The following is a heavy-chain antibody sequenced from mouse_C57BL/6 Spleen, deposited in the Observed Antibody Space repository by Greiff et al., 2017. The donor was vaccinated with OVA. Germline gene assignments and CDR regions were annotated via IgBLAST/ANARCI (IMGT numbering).Heavy chain of an antibody. CDR2: ISGGGGNT. D-gene: IGHD1-1*02. CDR1: GFPFSSYT. J-gene: IGHJ2*01. V-gene: IGHV5-9*01. Sequence: EVKLVESGGGLVKPGGSLKLSCAASGFPFSSYTMSWVRQTPEKRLEWVATISGGGGNTYYPDSVKGRFTISRDNAKNTLYLQMSSLRSEDTALYYCARLTTGVDFDYWGQGTTLTVSS. CDR3: ARLTTGVDFDY.